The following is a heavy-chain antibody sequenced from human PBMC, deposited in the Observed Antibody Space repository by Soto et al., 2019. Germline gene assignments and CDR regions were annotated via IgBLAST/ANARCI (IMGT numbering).Heavy chain of an antibody. CDR3: SRFYCSGGSCYSRHYYYMDV. Sequence: SETLSLTCTVSGGSISSYYWSWIRQPPGKGLEWIGYIYYSGSTNYNPSLKSRVTISVDTSKNQFSLKLSSVTAADTAVYFCSRFYCSGGSCYSRHYYYMDVWGKGTTVTVSS. V-gene: IGHV4-59*01. CDR2: IYYSGST. D-gene: IGHD2-15*01. CDR1: GGSISSYY. J-gene: IGHJ6*03.